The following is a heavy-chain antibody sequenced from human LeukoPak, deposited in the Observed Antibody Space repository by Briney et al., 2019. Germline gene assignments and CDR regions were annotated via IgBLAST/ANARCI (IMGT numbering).Heavy chain of an antibody. D-gene: IGHD2-2*01. CDR2: IYHSGNT. J-gene: IGHJ6*02. CDR3: ARGPYQLPIPHYYAMDV. Sequence: PSQTLSLTCAVAGGPISSGGYSWSWIRQPPGKGLEWIGYIYHSGNTYYRPSLKSRVTISVDGSKNQFSLKLTSVTAADTAVYYCARGPYQLPIPHYYAMDVWGQGTTVTVSS. CDR1: GGPISSGGYS. V-gene: IGHV4-30-2*01.